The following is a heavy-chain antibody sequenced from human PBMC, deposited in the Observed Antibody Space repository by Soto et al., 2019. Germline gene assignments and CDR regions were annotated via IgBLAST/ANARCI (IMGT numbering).Heavy chain of an antibody. J-gene: IGHJ5*02. V-gene: IGHV4-38-2*02. CDR3: ARVGPYCGGDCYSPPP. CDR1: GYSIRNGYY. D-gene: IGHD2-21*02. CDR2: IYHSGST. Sequence: SETLSLTCTVSGYSIRNGYYWGWIRQPPGKGLEWIGTIYHSGSTYYNPSLKSRVTISVDASENHFSLKLSSVTAADTAVYYCARVGPYCGGDCYSPPPRGQGTLVTVS.